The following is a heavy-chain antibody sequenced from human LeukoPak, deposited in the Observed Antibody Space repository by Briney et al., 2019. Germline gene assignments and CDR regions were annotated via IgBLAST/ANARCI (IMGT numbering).Heavy chain of an antibody. Sequence: ASVNVSCKASGGTFSSYAISWVRQVPGQGLEWMGGIIPIFGTANYAQKFQGRVTITADESTSTAYMELSSLRSEDTAVYYCARDLYSGYDSAAFWGQGTLVTVSS. CDR1: GGTFSSYA. D-gene: IGHD5-12*01. CDR3: ARDLYSGYDSAAF. CDR2: IIPIFGTA. J-gene: IGHJ4*02. V-gene: IGHV1-69*13.